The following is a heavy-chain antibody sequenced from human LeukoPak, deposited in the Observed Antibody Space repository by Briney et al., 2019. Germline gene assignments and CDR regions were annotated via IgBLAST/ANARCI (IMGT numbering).Heavy chain of an antibody. Sequence: RGSLRLSCAASGFTFSSYWMHWVRQAPGKGLVWVSRINSDGSSTNQADSVKGRFTISRDNAKKALYLQMNSLRVEDTAVYFCARDTATGLDVWGQGTTVTVSS. CDR1: GFTFSSYW. CDR2: INSDGSST. V-gene: IGHV3-74*01. CDR3: ARDTATGLDV. D-gene: IGHD2-21*02. J-gene: IGHJ6*02.